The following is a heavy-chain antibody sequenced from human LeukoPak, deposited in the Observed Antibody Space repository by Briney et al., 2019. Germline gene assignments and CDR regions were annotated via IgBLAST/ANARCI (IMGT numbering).Heavy chain of an antibody. CDR2: ISSSSTYI. D-gene: IGHD3-22*01. CDR1: GFTFSSCS. J-gene: IGHJ6*03. V-gene: IGHV3-21*01. CDR3: ARGPYYYDSSGPIYYMDV. Sequence: GGSLRLSCAASGFTFSSCSMNWVRQAPGKGLEWVSSISSSSTYIYDADSVKGRFTVSRDNAKNSLYLQMNGPRAEDTAVYYCARGPYYYDSSGPIYYMDVWGKGTTVTVSS.